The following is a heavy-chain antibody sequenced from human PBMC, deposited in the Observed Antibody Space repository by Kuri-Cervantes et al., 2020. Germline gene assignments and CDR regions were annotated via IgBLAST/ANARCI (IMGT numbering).Heavy chain of an antibody. CDR1: GGTFSSYA. CDR3: ARVEELPDVRYFDY. V-gene: IGHV1-69*13. J-gene: IGHJ4*02. Sequence: SVKVSCKASGGTFSSYAISWVRQAPGQGLEWMGGIIPIFGTANYAQKFQGRVTITADESTSTAYMELSSLRSDDTAVYYCARVEELPDVRYFDYWGQGTLVTVSS. D-gene: IGHD1-26*01. CDR2: IIPIFGTA.